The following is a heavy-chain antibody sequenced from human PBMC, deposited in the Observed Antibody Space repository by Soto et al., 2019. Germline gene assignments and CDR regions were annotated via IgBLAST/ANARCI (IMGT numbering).Heavy chain of an antibody. D-gene: IGHD2-21*02. CDR1: GYTFPSIC. J-gene: IGHJ4*02. CDR3: AICGGDFYSLPFDY. CDR2: INDYSGNA. Sequence: QVQLVQSGAEVKKPGASVKVSCEASGYTFPSICISWVRQAPGPGLEWIGWINDYSGNANYAQELQGRVTMTTDTSTRIAYMELRCLRYDDTAVYYCAICGGDFYSLPFDYWGQGTLVTVSS. V-gene: IGHV1-18*01.